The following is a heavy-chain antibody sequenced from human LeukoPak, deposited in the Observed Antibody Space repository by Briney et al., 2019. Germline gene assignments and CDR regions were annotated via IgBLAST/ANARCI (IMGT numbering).Heavy chain of an antibody. CDR1: GGSISSYY. Sequence: SETLSLTCSVSGGSISSYYWNWIRQPPGKGLEWIGYIYHTGITNYNPSLKGRVTMSVDTSKNQFSLQLRSVTAADTAVYYCARLGASGTTVDYWGQGTLVTVSS. V-gene: IGHV4-59*01. D-gene: IGHD1/OR15-1a*01. J-gene: IGHJ4*02. CDR3: ARLGASGTTVDY. CDR2: IYHTGIT.